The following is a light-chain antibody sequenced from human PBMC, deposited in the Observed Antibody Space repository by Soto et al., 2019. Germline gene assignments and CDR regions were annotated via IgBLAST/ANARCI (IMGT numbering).Light chain of an antibody. CDR2: EDD. CDR1: SGSIASNY. J-gene: IGLJ2*01. Sequence: NFMLTQPHSVSESPGKTVTISCTRSSGSIASNYVQWYQQRPGSAPTTLIYEDDRRPSGVPDRCSGSIDRSSNSASLTISGLKTEDEADYYWQSYDSSNPVVFGGGTKLTVL. V-gene: IGLV6-57*04. CDR3: QSYDSSNPVV.